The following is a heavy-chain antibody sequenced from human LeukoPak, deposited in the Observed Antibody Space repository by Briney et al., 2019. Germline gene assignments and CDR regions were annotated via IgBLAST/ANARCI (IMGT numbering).Heavy chain of an antibody. D-gene: IGHD6-19*01. V-gene: IGHV1-69*05. CDR1: GGTFSSYA. CDR3: ARGSSSGWYTDI. CDR2: IIPIFGTA. Sequence: SVKVSCKASGGTFSSYAISWVRQAPGQGLEWMGRIIPIFGTANYAQKFQGRVTITTDESTSTAYMELSSLRSEDTAVYYCARGSSSGWYTDIWGQGTMVTVSS. J-gene: IGHJ3*02.